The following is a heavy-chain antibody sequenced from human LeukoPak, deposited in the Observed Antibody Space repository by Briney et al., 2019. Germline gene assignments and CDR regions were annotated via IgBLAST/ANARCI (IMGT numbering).Heavy chain of an antibody. CDR2: ISGSGDST. V-gene: IGHV3-23*01. J-gene: IGHJ4*02. CDR3: AKEAYYDGTGYFDF. D-gene: IGHD3-22*01. CDR1: GFTFSNHA. Sequence: PGGSLRLSCAASGFTFSNHAMTWVRQAPGKGLEWVSGISGSGDSTYYADSVKGRFTISRDNFKNTLYLQMNSLRAEDTAVYYCAKEAYYDGTGYFDFWGQGTLVTVSS.